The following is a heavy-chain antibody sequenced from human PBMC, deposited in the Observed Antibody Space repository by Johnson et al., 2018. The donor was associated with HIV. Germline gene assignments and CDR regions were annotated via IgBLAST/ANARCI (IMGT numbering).Heavy chain of an antibody. CDR3: ARPPLERIISGGYGAFDL. D-gene: IGHD1-26*01. J-gene: IGHJ3*01. Sequence: QVQLVESGGGVVQPGRSLRLSCAASGFTFSTYGMHWVRQAPGKGLEWVAVTSYDGSNKYYADSVKGRFTISRDYSKNTLYLQMNSLRTYDTAVYYCARPPLERIISGGYGAFDLWGQGTMVTVSS. V-gene: IGHV3-30*19. CDR2: TSYDGSNK. CDR1: GFTFSTYG.